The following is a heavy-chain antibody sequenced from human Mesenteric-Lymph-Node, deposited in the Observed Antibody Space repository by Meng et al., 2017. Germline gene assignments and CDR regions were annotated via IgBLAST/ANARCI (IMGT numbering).Heavy chain of an antibody. CDR1: GFTFSSYA. D-gene: IGHD6-19*01. Sequence: GESLKISCAASGFTFSSYAMHWVRQAPGKGLEWVAVISYDGSNKYYADSVKGRFTISRDNSKNTLYLQMNSLRAEDTAVYYCARHKYSSGWYVDAFDIWGQGTMVTVSS. CDR2: ISYDGSNK. V-gene: IGHV3-30*07. CDR3: ARHKYSSGWYVDAFDI. J-gene: IGHJ3*02.